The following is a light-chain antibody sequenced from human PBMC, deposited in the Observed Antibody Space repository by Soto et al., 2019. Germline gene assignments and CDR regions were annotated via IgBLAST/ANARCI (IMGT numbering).Light chain of an antibody. CDR2: ENN. CDR3: ATWDGSLSVGV. Sequence: QSVLTQPPSVSAAPEQKVTISCSGGSSNLGINFVSWYQQFPGGVPKLLIYENNKRPSGIPDRFSGAKSGTSATLDITGLQAVDEADYYCATWDGSLSVGVFGGGTKVTVL. CDR1: SSNLGINF. J-gene: IGLJ1*01. V-gene: IGLV1-51*02.